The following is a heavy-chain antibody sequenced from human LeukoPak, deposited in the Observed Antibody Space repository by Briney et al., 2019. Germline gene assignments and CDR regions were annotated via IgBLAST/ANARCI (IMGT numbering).Heavy chain of an antibody. V-gene: IGHV3-7*04. D-gene: IGHD5/OR15-5a*01. CDR3: ARHLAGDSLYRHFDY. CDR2: IKEDGSET. CDR1: AITFSNSW. Sequence: GGSLRLSRTASAITFSNSWMSWVRQAPGKGLEWVANIKEDGSETNYVDSVKGRFTISRDNAKNSLFLQMNSLRGEDTAIYYCARHLAGDSLYRHFDYWGQGTLVTVSS. J-gene: IGHJ4*02.